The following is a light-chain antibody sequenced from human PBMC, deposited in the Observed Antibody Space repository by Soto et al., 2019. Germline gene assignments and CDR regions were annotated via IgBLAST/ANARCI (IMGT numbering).Light chain of an antibody. J-gene: IGKJ1*01. CDR3: QRRSNWPPWT. CDR1: QSVSSY. V-gene: IGKV3-11*01. CDR2: DAS. Sequence: EIVLTQSPATLSLSPGERATLSCRASQSVSSYLAWYQQKPGQAPRLLIYDASNRATGIPARFSGSGSGTDFPLTISSLEPEDFAVYYCQRRSNWPPWTFGQGIKVEVK.